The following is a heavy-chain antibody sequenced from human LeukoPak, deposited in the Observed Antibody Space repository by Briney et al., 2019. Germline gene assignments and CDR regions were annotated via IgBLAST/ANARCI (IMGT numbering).Heavy chain of an antibody. CDR1: GGSISSSTFY. CDR2: IFYTGNT. D-gene: IGHD4-11*01. V-gene: IGHV4-39*01. J-gene: IGHJ4*02. Sequence: PSETLSLTCTVSGGSISSSTFYWGWIRQPPGEGLEWIGTIFYTGNTYYNPSLKSRLTISVDTSTNQFSLTLSSVTAADTAVYYCARLGGYSNYEAGYWGQGTLVTVSS. CDR3: ARLGGYSNYEAGY.